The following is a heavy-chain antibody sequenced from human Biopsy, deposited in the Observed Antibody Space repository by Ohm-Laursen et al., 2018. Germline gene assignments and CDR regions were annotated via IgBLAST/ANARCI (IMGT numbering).Heavy chain of an antibody. Sequence: SDTLSLTCTVSGYSISSDYCWGWIRQAPGKTLEWLGNIFKDGNTHYNPSLRSRLIISIDTSKNQFSLMMTSVSGADTAVYFCARVGSGWAPFDKWGPGTLVTVSS. J-gene: IGHJ4*02. CDR2: IFKDGNT. D-gene: IGHD6-19*01. V-gene: IGHV4-38-2*02. CDR1: GYSISSDYC. CDR3: ARVGSGWAPFDK.